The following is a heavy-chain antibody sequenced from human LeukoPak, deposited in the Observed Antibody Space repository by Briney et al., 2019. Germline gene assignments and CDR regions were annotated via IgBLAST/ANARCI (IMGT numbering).Heavy chain of an antibody. Sequence: GGSLRLSCAVSGFTFDDYAMHWVRQAPGKGLVWVSGINSDGSRTPYADSVKGRFTISRDNAENTLYLQMNSLRAEDTAVYYCVREENDFDIWGQGTMVTVSS. CDR1: GFTFDDYA. V-gene: IGHV3-74*03. CDR3: VREENDFDI. CDR2: INSDGSRT. J-gene: IGHJ3*02.